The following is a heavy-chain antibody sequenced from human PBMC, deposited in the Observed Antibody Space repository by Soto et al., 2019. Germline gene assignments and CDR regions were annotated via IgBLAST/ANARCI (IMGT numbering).Heavy chain of an antibody. CDR1: GFTFSSYS. Sequence: PGGSLRLSCAASGFTFSSYSMNWVRQAPGKGLEWISYISSSSRTIYYADSVKGRFTISRDNAKNSLYLQMNSLRAEDTAVYYCASVAGSYMDVWGKGTTVTVSS. J-gene: IGHJ6*03. CDR2: ISSSSRTI. D-gene: IGHD6-19*01. V-gene: IGHV3-48*01. CDR3: ASVAGSYMDV.